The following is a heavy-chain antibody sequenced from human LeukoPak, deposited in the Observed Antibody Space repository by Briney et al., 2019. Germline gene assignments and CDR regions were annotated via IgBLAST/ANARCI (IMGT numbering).Heavy chain of an antibody. D-gene: IGHD3-22*01. J-gene: IGHJ3*02. CDR1: GYTFTGYY. CDR2: INPNSGGT. V-gene: IGHV1-2*02. Sequence: ASVKVSCTASGYTFTGYYMHWVRQAPGQGLEWMGWINPNSGGTNYAQKFQGRVTMTRDTSISTAYMELSRLRSDDTAVYYCARVPYDRTAFDIWGQGTMVTVSS. CDR3: ARVPYDRTAFDI.